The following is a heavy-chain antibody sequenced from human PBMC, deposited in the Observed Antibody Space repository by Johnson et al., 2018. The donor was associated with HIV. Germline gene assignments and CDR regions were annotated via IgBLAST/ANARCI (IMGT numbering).Heavy chain of an antibody. Sequence: VQLVESGGGLVQPGGSLRLSCAASGFIFSSYWMSWVRQAPGKGLEWVANIKQDGSEKYYVDSVKGRFTISRDNAENSLYLKMNSLRVDDTAVYYCARAAIGVLPAGAFDVWGRGTMVTVSS. J-gene: IGHJ3*01. CDR2: IKQDGSEK. CDR1: GFIFSSYW. D-gene: IGHD2-2*01. CDR3: ARAAIGVLPAGAFDV. V-gene: IGHV3-7*01.